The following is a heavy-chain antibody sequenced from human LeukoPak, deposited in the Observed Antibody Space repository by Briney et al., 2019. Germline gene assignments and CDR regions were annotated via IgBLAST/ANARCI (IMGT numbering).Heavy chain of an antibody. D-gene: IGHD5-18*01. CDR1: GFSFSSYS. Sequence: PGGSLRLSCAASGFSFSSYSMNWVRQAPGKGLEWVSSISSSSSYIYYADSVKGRFTISRDNAKNSLYLQMNSLRAEDTAVYYCAGGPELQLWLYDYWGQGTLVTVSS. CDR3: AGGPELQLWLYDY. J-gene: IGHJ4*02. V-gene: IGHV3-21*01. CDR2: ISSSSSYI.